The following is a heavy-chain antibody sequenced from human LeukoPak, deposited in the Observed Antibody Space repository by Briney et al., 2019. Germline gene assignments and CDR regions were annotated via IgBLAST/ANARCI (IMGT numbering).Heavy chain of an antibody. CDR3: ARDVRTRLRFPFACHDY. D-gene: IGHD6-25*01. V-gene: IGHV3-48*03. J-gene: IGHJ4*02. Sequence: GGSLRLSCTASGFTFSSYEMSWVRQAPGKGLEWVANIDYSGGDTHYADSVKGRFTISRENAKNSLYVKMNRLRAGDTGMYHCARDVRTRLRFPFACHDYCGQGTLVTVSS. CDR1: GFTFSSYE. CDR2: IDYSGGDT.